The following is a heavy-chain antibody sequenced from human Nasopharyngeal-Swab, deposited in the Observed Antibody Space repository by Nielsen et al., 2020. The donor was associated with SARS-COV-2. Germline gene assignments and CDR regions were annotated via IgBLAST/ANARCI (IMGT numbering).Heavy chain of an antibody. V-gene: IGHV4-59*13. CDR1: GGSISSYY. Sequence: SETLSLTCTASGGSISSYYWSWIRQPPGKGLEWIGYIYYSGSTNYNPTLKSRVTISVDTSKNQFSLKLSSVTAADTAVYYCARENGGGWFDPWGQGTLVTVSS. J-gene: IGHJ5*02. CDR3: ARENGGGWFDP. D-gene: IGHD4-23*01. CDR2: IYYSGST.